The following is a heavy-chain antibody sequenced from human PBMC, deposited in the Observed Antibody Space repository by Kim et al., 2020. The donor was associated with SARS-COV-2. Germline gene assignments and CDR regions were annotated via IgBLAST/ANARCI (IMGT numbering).Heavy chain of an antibody. J-gene: IGHJ6*02. D-gene: IGHD3-16*02. CDR2: ISSSSSYT. CDR3: ARVDCDDVWVSYRDYYYYYGMDV. Sequence: WGSLRLSCAASGFTFSDYYMSWIRQAPGKGLEWVSYISSSSSYTNYADSVKGRFTISRDNAKNSLYLQMNSLRAEDTAVYYCARVDCDDVWVSYRDYYYYYGMDVWGQGTTVTVSS. CDR1: GFTFSDYY. V-gene: IGHV3-11*05.